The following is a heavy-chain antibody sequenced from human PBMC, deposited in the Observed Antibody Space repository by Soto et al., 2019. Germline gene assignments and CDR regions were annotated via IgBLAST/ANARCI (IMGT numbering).Heavy chain of an antibody. J-gene: IGHJ6*02. Sequence: EVQLVESGGGLVKPGGSLILYCAASGFTFSSYSMNWVRQAPGKGLEWVSSISSSSSYIYYADSVKGRFTISRDNAKNSLYLQMNSLRVEDTAVYYCARDGTIYGYHTPIVVVIASYCMDVWGQGTTVTVSS. CDR2: ISSSSSYI. D-gene: IGHD3-22*01. V-gene: IGHV3-21*01. CDR1: GFTFSSYS. CDR3: ARDGTIYGYHTPIVVVIASYCMDV.